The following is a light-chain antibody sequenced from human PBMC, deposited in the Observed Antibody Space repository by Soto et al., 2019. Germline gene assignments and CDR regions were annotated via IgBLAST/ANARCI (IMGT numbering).Light chain of an antibody. CDR2: GAS. J-gene: IGKJ1*01. CDR1: QSVSSN. Sequence: EIVMTQSPATLSVSPGERATLSCRASQSVSSNLAWYQQKPGQAPRLLIYGASTRATGIPARFSGSGSGTEFTLTISSRQSEDFAVYYCQQYNNWPPMAFGKGTKVAIK. CDR3: QQYNNWPPMA. V-gene: IGKV3-15*01.